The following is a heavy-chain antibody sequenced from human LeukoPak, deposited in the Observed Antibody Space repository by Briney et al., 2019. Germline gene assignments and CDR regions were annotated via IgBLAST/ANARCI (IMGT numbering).Heavy chain of an antibody. J-gene: IGHJ3*02. CDR3: ARSPRDGYHDAFDI. Sequence: GESLRISCQGSGYSFTNYWITWVRQMPGKGLEWMGIIYPADSETNYSPSFQGQVTISADKSITTAYLQWSSLKASDTAIYYCARSPRDGYHDAFDIWGQGTMVTVSS. D-gene: IGHD5-24*01. CDR1: GYSFTNYW. V-gene: IGHV5-51*01. CDR2: IYPADSET.